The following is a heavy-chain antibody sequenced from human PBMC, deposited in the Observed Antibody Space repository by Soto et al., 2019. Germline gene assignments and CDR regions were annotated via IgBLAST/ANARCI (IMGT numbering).Heavy chain of an antibody. CDR1: GFTFSSYG. V-gene: IGHV3-30*18. CDR3: AKLIGLFDY. Sequence: QVQLVESGGGVVQPGRSLRLSCAASGFTFSSYGMHWVRQAPGKGLEWVAVISYDGSNKYYADSVKGRFTISRDNSKNTLYLKMNSLRAEDTAVYYCAKLIGLFDYWGQGTLVTVSS. CDR2: ISYDGSNK. J-gene: IGHJ4*02.